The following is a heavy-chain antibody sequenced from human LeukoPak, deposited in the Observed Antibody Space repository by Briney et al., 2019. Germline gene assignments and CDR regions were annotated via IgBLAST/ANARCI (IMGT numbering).Heavy chain of an antibody. V-gene: IGHV4-4*02. D-gene: IGHD1-26*01. Sequence: SETLSLTCAVSGGSISSSNWWSWVRQPPGKGLEWIGEIYHSGSTNYNPSLKSRVTISVDKSKNQFSLKLSSVTAADTAVYYCARVYYSGSYDYWYFDLWGRGTLVTVSS. CDR3: ARVYYSGSYDYWYFDL. CDR2: IYHSGST. J-gene: IGHJ2*01. CDR1: GGSISSSNW.